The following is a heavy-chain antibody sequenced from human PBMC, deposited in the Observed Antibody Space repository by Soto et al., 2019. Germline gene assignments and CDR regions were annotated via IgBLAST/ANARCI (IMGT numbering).Heavy chain of an antibody. CDR2: SSNSGTFS. V-gene: IGHV3-11*06. CDR1: GFTFSDYY. Sequence: PGGSLRLSCEGSGFTFSDYYISWIRQAPGKGLEWISYSSNSGTFSRYADSVKGRFTISRDNSKNTLYLQMNSLRAEDTAVYYCARERVLGYCSSTSCYTSYYFDYWGQGTLVTVSS. CDR3: ARERVLGYCSSTSCYTSYYFDY. J-gene: IGHJ4*02. D-gene: IGHD2-2*02.